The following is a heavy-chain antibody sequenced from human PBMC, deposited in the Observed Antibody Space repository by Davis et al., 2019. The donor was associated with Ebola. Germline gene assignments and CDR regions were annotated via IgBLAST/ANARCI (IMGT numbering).Heavy chain of an antibody. CDR3: ARPGEGWEFDY. Sequence: SETLSLTCTVSGGSISSYYWSWIRQPQGKGLEWIGYTDYSGNTNYNPTLKSRVTISVDTSKNQSSLKLSSVTAADTAVYYCARPGEGWEFDYWGQGTLVTVSS. J-gene: IGHJ4*02. D-gene: IGHD1-26*01. V-gene: IGHV4-59*08. CDR2: TDYSGNT. CDR1: GGSISSYY.